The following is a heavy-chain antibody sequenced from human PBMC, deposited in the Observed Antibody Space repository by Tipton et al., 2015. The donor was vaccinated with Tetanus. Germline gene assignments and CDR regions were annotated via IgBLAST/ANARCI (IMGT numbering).Heavy chain of an antibody. CDR2: FFPGDSES. CDR3: AKVSAPGTIATGNFDY. Sequence: VQLVQSGAEAKKPGESLKISCRGSGYSFSSYWIAWVRQVPGKGLGWMGIFFPGDSESRYSPSFQGQVTMSGDNSIRTAYLQWNSLRASDTATYYCAKVSAPGTIATGNFDYWGQGTPVTVSS. V-gene: IGHV5-51*01. J-gene: IGHJ4*02. D-gene: IGHD1-1*01. CDR1: GYSFSSYW.